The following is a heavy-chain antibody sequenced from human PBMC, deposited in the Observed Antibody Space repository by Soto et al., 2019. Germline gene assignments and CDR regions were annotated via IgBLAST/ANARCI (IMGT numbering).Heavy chain of an antibody. J-gene: IGHJ6*02. Sequence: GGSLRLSCAASGFTFSSYGMHWVRQAPGKGLEWVAVIWYDGSNKYYADSVKGRFTISRDNSKNTLYLQMNSLRAEDTAVYYCARGYSSSWYRYYYGMDVWGQGTTVTVSS. CDR2: IWYDGSNK. V-gene: IGHV3-33*01. D-gene: IGHD6-13*01. CDR3: ARGYSSSWYRYYYGMDV. CDR1: GFTFSSYG.